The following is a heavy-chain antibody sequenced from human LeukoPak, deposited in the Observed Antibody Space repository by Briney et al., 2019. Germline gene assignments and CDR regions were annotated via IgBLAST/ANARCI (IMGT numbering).Heavy chain of an antibody. CDR3: AREPYSSGWPHFDY. CDR2: IYHSGST. Sequence: PSETLSLTCTVSGYSISSGYYWGWIRQPPGKGLEWIGSIYHSGSTYYNPSLKSRVTISVDTSKNQFSLKLSSVTAADTAVYYCAREPYSSGWPHFDYWGQGTLVTVSS. J-gene: IGHJ4*02. V-gene: IGHV4-38-2*02. D-gene: IGHD6-19*01. CDR1: GYSISSGYY.